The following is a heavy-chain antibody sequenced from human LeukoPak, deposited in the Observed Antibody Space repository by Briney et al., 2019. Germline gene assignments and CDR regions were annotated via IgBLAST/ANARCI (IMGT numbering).Heavy chain of an antibody. V-gene: IGHV4-59*11. CDR2: IYYSGST. D-gene: IGHD3-22*01. Sequence: SETLSLTRTVSGGSISSHYWSWIRQPPGKGLEWIGYIYYSGSTNYNPSLKSRVTISVDTSKNQFSLKLSSVTAADTVVYYCARVSTMIVVGPPAFDIWGQGTMVTVSS. J-gene: IGHJ3*02. CDR3: ARVSTMIVVGPPAFDI. CDR1: GGSISSHY.